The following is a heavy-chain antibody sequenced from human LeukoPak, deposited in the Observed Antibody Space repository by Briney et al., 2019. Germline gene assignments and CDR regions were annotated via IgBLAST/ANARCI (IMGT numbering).Heavy chain of an antibody. Sequence: SETLSLTCAVYGGSFSGYYWSWIRQPPGKGLEWIGEINHSGSTNYNPSLKSRVTISVDTSKNQFSLKLSSVTAADTAVYYCARFLYYDSSSFYYYFDYWGQGSLVTVSS. CDR3: ARFLYYDSSSFYYYFDY. J-gene: IGHJ4*02. D-gene: IGHD3-22*01. CDR1: GGSFSGYY. CDR2: INHSGST. V-gene: IGHV4-34*01.